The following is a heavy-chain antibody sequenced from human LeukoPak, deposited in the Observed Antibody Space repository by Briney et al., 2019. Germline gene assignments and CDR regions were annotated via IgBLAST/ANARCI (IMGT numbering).Heavy chain of an antibody. CDR3: AKDRGSYYEVLGFDY. CDR2: IRYDGSNK. Sequence: PGGSLRLSCAASGFTFSSYGMHWVRQAPGKGLEWVAFIRYDGSNKYYADSVKGRFTIYRDNSKNTLYLQMNSLRAEDTAVYYCAKDRGSYYEVLGFDYWGQGTLVTVSS. V-gene: IGHV3-30*02. CDR1: GFTFSSYG. J-gene: IGHJ4*02. D-gene: IGHD1-26*01.